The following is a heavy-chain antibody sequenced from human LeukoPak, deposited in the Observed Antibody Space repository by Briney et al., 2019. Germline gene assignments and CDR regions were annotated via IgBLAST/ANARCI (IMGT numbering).Heavy chain of an antibody. J-gene: IGHJ4*02. D-gene: IGHD3/OR15-3a*01. V-gene: IGHV3-15*01. CDR2: IKRTGDDGTI. CDR3: TAGTGRSDFDY. Sequence: GGSLRLSCAASGFTFSNAWMSWVRQAPGRGLEWVGRIKRTGDDGTIDYAAPVKGRLSISRDDSKNTLYLQMNSLKSEDTAVYYCTAGTGRSDFDYWGQGTLVTVSS. CDR1: GFTFSNAW.